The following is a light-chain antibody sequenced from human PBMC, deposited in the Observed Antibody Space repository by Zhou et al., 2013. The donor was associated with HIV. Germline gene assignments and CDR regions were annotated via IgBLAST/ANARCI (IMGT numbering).Light chain of an antibody. J-gene: IGKJ4*01. CDR2: KAS. CDR1: QSISSW. CDR3: QQYHDYSPLT. V-gene: IGKV1-5*03. Sequence: DIQMTQSPSTLSASVGDRVTITCRASQSISSWLAWYQQKPGKAPKLLIYKASSLESGVPSRFSGSGSGTQFTLTISSLQPDDFATYYCQQYHDYSPLTFGGGTKVEI.